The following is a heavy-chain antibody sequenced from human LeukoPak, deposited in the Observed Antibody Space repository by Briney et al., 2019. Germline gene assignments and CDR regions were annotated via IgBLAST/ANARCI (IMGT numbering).Heavy chain of an antibody. V-gene: IGHV3-7*01. Sequence: GGSLRLSCVASGFSFNGDWMIWLRQAPAKGLEWVANIKPDGSQKYYVDSVKGRFNISRDNAEKSLFLQMNSLRAEDTAVYYCVRDGPAFLDFDYWGQGTLVTVSS. D-gene: IGHD2-2*01. CDR2: IKPDGSQK. CDR1: GFSFNGDW. J-gene: IGHJ4*02. CDR3: VRDGPAFLDFDY.